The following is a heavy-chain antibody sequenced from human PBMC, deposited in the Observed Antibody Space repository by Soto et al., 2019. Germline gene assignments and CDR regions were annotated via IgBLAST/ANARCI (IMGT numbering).Heavy chain of an antibody. V-gene: IGHV4-59*01. CDR2: IYYSGST. J-gene: IGHJ4*02. D-gene: IGHD3-3*01. Sequence: SETLSLTCTVSGGSISSYYWSWIRQPPGKGLEWIGYIYYSGSTNYNPSLKSRVTISVDTSKNQFSLKLSSVTAADTAVYYCARDSGFWSGYPKYYFEYWGQGTLVTVSS. CDR1: GGSISSYY. CDR3: ARDSGFWSGYPKYYFEY.